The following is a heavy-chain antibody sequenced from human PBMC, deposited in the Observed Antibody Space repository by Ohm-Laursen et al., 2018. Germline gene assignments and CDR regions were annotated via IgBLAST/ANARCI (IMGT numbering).Heavy chain of an antibody. CDR2: INRNGAT. V-gene: IGHV3-69-1*02. CDR1: GFTVSTNY. J-gene: IGHJ4*02. D-gene: IGHD3-16*01. CDR3: ARDPVRGLTDY. Sequence: SLRLSCAASGFTVSTNYMGWVRQAPGKGLEWVSVINRNGATFYADSVKGRFTISRDNAKNSLYLQMNSLRAEDTAVYYCARDPVRGLTDYWGQGTLVTVSS.